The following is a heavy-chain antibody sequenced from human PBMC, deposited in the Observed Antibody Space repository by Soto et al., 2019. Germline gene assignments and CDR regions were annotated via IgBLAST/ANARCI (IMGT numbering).Heavy chain of an antibody. D-gene: IGHD3-16*01. V-gene: IGHV3-33*01. J-gene: IGHJ4*02. CDR2: IWYDGSNK. CDR3: ARERDMITFGGVRLNYFDY. Sequence: VAVIWYDGSNKYYADSVKGRFTISRDNSKNTLYLQMNSLRAEDTAVYYCARERDMITFGGVRLNYFDYWGQGTLVTVSS.